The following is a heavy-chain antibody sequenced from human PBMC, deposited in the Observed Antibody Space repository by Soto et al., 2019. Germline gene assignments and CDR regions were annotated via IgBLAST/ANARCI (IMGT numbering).Heavy chain of an antibody. V-gene: IGHV1-18*01. J-gene: IGHJ5*02. Sequence: QVQLVQSGAEVKKPGASVKVSCKASGYTFTSYGLSWVRQAPGQGLEWMGRISAYNYNTNYAQKLQGRVTMTTDTSTSPAYVELRSLRSDDTDVYYCARVVGALGHWFDPWGQGTLVTVSS. D-gene: IGHD1-26*01. CDR2: ISAYNYNT. CDR1: GYTFTSYG. CDR3: ARVVGALGHWFDP.